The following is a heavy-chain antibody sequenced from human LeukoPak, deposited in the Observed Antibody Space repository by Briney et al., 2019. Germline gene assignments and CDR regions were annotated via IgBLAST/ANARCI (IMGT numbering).Heavy chain of an antibody. D-gene: IGHD6-13*01. CDR2: IYYSGST. J-gene: IGHJ4*02. CDR1: GGSISSGGYY. Sequence: SETLSLTCTVSGGSISSGGYYWSWIRQHPGKGLEWIGYIYYSGSTYYNPSLKSRVTISVDTSKNQFSLKLSSVTAADTAVYYCARAGSSSWYVDYWGQGTLVTVSS. V-gene: IGHV4-31*03. CDR3: ARAGSSSWYVDY.